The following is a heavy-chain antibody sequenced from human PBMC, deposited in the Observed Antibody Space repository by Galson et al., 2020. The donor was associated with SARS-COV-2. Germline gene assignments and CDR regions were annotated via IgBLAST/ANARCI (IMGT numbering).Heavy chain of an antibody. V-gene: IGHV4-30-2*01. Sequence: SETLSLTCSVSGGSISSGGYSWTWLRPPPGKGLEWIGYVYHSGATHYNPSLKSRLTISVDRSKNQLSLKFTSVTAANTAVYYCARRYTYGLSPYWYFDLWGRGTLVTVSS. J-gene: IGHJ2*01. D-gene: IGHD5-18*01. CDR3: ARRYTYGLSPYWYFDL. CDR1: GGSISSGGYS. CDR2: VYHSGAT.